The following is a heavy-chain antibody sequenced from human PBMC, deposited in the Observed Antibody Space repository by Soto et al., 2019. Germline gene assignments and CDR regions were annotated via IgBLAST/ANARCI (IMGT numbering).Heavy chain of an antibody. V-gene: IGHV3-64*01. CDR1: GFTFSSYA. Sequence: EVQLVESGGGLVQPGGSLRLSCAASGFTFSSYAMHWVRQAPGKGLEYVSAISSNRGSTYYANSVKGRFTISRDNSKNPQYLQMGSLRAEDMDVYYCARDLGIAASGTGWFDPWGQGTLVTVSS. D-gene: IGHD6-13*01. CDR2: ISSNRGST. CDR3: ARDLGIAASGTGWFDP. J-gene: IGHJ5*02.